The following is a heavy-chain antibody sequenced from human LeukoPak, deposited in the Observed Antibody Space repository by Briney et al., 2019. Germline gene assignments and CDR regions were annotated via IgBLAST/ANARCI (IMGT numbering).Heavy chain of an antibody. CDR3: AKDVIAAAGSDAFDI. D-gene: IGHD6-13*01. Sequence: GGSLRLSCAASGFTFSSYAMSWVRQAPGKGLEWVSTISGSGGTTYYADSVKGRFTISRDNSKNTLYLQMNSLRAEDTAVYYCAKDVIAAAGSDAFDIWGQGTMVTVSS. J-gene: IGHJ3*02. CDR1: GFTFSSYA. V-gene: IGHV3-23*01. CDR2: ISGSGGTT.